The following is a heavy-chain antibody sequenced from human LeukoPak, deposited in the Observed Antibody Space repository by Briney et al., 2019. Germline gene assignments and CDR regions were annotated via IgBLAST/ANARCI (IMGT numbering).Heavy chain of an antibody. D-gene: IGHD4-17*01. J-gene: IGHJ6*02. CDR3: ARSGDYSSRYGMDV. CDR2: ISGSGGST. Sequence: GSLRLSCAASGFTFSSYAMSWVRQAPGKGLEWVAAISGSGGSTYYADSVKGRFTISRDNSKTTLYLQMNSLRAEDTAVYYCARSGDYSSRYGMDVWGQGTTVTVSS. V-gene: IGHV3-23*01. CDR1: GFTFSSYA.